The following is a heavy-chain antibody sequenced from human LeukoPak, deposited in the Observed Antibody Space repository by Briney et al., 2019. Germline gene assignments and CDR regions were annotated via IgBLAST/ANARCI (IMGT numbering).Heavy chain of an antibody. V-gene: IGHV4-61*02. CDR2: IYTSGST. J-gene: IGHJ6*03. Sequence: SQTLSLTCTVSGGSISSGSYYWSWIRQPAGKGLEWIGRIYTSGSTNYNPSLKSRVTISVDTTKNQFSLKLSSVTAADTAVYYCASYSSSSEIFYYYYYYYMDVWGKGTTVTVSS. CDR1: GGSISSGSYY. CDR3: ASYSSSSEIFYYYYYYYMDV. D-gene: IGHD6-6*01.